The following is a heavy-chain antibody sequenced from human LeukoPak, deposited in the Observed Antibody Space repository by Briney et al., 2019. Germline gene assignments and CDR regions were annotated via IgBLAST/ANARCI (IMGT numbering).Heavy chain of an antibody. Sequence: SETLSLTCSVSGDSITGYYWGWIRQPPGKGLEWIGYIYYTGSTNYNPSLMSRVTMSVDTSKNQFSLNLKSVTPEDTAVYYCARNLIPEQLVLNFWGQGTLVTVSS. CDR3: ARNLIPEQLVLNF. CDR1: GDSITGYY. V-gene: IGHV4-59*01. CDR2: IYYTGST. J-gene: IGHJ4*02. D-gene: IGHD6-13*01.